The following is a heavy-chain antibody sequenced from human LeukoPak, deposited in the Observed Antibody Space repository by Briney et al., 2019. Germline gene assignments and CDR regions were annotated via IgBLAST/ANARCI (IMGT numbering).Heavy chain of an antibody. J-gene: IGHJ4*02. D-gene: IGHD1-26*01. Sequence: GGSLRLSCAASGFTFSSYSMNWVRQAPGKGLEWVSSISSSSSYIYYADSVKGRFTISRDNAKNSLYLQMNSLRAEDTAVYYCAKNRGNSGSYYFDYWGQGTLVTVSS. CDR3: AKNRGNSGSYYFDY. CDR1: GFTFSSYS. V-gene: IGHV3-21*04. CDR2: ISSSSSYI.